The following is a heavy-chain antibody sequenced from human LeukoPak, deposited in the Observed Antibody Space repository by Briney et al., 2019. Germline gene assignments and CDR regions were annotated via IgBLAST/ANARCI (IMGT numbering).Heavy chain of an antibody. D-gene: IGHD6-13*01. V-gene: IGHV4-38-2*01. J-gene: IGHJ4*02. Sequence: PSETLSLTCAVSGYSISSGYYWGWIRQPPGKGLEWIGSIYHSGSTYYNPSLKSRVTISVDTSKNQFSLKLSSVTAADTAVYYCARGKFGGSSWSGESLDYWGQGTQVTVSS. CDR1: GYSISSGYY. CDR2: IYHSGST. CDR3: ARGKFGGSSWSGESLDY.